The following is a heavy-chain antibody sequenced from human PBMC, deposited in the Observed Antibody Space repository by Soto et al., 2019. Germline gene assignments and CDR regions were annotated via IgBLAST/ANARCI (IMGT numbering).Heavy chain of an antibody. Sequence: PGGSLRLSCAVSGFNVMGYWMSWVRQAPGKGLEWVASIKDDGSEIYYLQSVRGRFTISRDSAGNALHLAMNYLSAEDTGVYFCARDIGFDYVNWGQGTLVTVSS. CDR2: IKDDGSEI. D-gene: IGHD3-16*01. J-gene: IGHJ4*02. V-gene: IGHV3-7*01. CDR1: GFNVMGYW. CDR3: ARDIGFDYVN.